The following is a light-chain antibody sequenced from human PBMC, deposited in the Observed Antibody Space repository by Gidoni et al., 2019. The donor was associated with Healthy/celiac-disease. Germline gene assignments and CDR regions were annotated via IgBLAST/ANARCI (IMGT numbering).Light chain of an antibody. V-gene: IGLV2-14*03. Sequence: ITISCTGTSSDVGGYNYVSWYQQHPGKAPKLMIYDVSNRPSGVSNRFSGSKSGNTASLTISGLQAEDEADYYCSSYTSSSTGVFGGGTKLTVL. CDR1: SSDVGGYNY. CDR2: DVS. CDR3: SSYTSSSTGV. J-gene: IGLJ2*01.